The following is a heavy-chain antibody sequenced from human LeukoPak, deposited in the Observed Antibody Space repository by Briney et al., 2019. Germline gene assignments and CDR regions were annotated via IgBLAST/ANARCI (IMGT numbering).Heavy chain of an antibody. CDR3: TTSARTWDYFDY. Sequence: GGSLRLSWAASGFTFSKAWMSWVRQAPGKGLEWVGRIKSKTNGGTTDYAAPVRGRFTISRDDSKNTLYLQMNSLKTEDTAVYYCTTSARTWDYFDYWGQGTLVTVSS. J-gene: IGHJ4*02. V-gene: IGHV3-15*01. D-gene: IGHD6-6*01. CDR2: IKSKTNGGTT. CDR1: GFTFSKAW.